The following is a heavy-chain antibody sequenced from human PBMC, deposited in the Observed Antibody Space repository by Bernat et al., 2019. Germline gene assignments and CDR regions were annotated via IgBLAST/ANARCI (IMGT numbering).Heavy chain of an antibody. CDR2: VRTKANSYTT. J-gene: IGHJ4*02. V-gene: IGHV3-73*01. Sequence: EVQLAESGGGLVQPGGSLKLSCAASGFTFSDSTMQWVRQASGKGLEWVGRVRTKANSYTTSYSASVKGRFTISRDDSRNMVYLQMESLKIEDTGVYYCTRLGDLAEQTFDYWGQGTLVTVSS. D-gene: IGHD3-16*01. CDR1: GFTFSDST. CDR3: TRLGDLAEQTFDY.